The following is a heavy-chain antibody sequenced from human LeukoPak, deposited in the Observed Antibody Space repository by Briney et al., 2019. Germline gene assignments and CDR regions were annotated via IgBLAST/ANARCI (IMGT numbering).Heavy chain of an antibody. D-gene: IGHD3-10*01. V-gene: IGHV1-69*13. CDR3: AGEWAGYGSGSYYYY. CDR2: IIPLFGTA. J-gene: IGHJ4*02. CDR1: GGTFSSYA. Sequence: SVKVSCKASGGTFSSYAISWVRQAPGQGLEWMGGIIPLFGTANYAQKFLGRVIITADESTSTTYMHLSSLKSEDTAVYYCAGEWAGYGSGSYYYYWGQGTLVTVSS.